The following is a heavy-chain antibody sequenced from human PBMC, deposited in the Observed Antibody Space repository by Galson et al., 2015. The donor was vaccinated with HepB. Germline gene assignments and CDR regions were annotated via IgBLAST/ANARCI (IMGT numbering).Heavy chain of an antibody. V-gene: IGHV3-7*03. CDR1: GFTFSSYW. D-gene: IGHD6-6*01. CDR3: ARAVVPARIAARPYYFDY. Sequence: SLRLSCAASGFTFSSYWMSWVRQAPGKGLEWVANIKQDGSEKYYVDSVKGRFTISRGNAKNSLYLQMNSLRAEDTAVYYCARAVVPARIAARPYYFDYWGQGTLVTASS. J-gene: IGHJ4*02. CDR2: IKQDGSEK.